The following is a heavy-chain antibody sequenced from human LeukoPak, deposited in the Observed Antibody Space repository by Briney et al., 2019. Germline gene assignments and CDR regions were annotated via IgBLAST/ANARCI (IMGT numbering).Heavy chain of an antibody. V-gene: IGHV3-23*01. J-gene: IGHJ4*02. CDR1: GFTFSTYS. Sequence: GGSLRLTCAASGFTFSTYSMTWVRQAPGKGLEWVSGISGSGGDTYYTDSVKGRFTVSRDNSKNTLHLQMNSLRVEDTAIYYCAKESSGARWYEAFDYWGQGNLVTVSS. CDR2: ISGSGGDT. D-gene: IGHD6-13*01. CDR3: AKESSGARWYEAFDY.